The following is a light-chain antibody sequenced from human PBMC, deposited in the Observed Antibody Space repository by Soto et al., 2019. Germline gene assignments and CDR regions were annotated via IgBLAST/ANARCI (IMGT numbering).Light chain of an antibody. Sequence: QSVLTQPASVSGSPGQSITISCTGTSSDVGAYDFVSWYQHSPGKAPKLVTFDVTHRPPGISDRFSGSKSGNTASLTISGLQAADEAFYYCKSYTTRSTLVFGGGTKVTVL. CDR3: KSYTTRSTLV. CDR2: DVT. J-gene: IGLJ1*01. V-gene: IGLV2-14*01. CDR1: SSDVGAYDF.